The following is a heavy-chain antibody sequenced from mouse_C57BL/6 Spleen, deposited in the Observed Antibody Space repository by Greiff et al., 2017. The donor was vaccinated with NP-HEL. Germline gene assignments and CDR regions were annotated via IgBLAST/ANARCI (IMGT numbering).Heavy chain of an antibody. CDR1: GFTFSDYG. Sequence: EVKVVESGGGLVKPGGSLKLSCAASGFTFSDYGMHWVRQAPEKGLEWVAYISSGSSTIYYADTVKGRFTISRDNAKNTLFLQMTSLRSEDTAMYYCASSYGSSYWYFDVWGTGTTVTVSS. CDR3: ASSYGSSYWYFDV. V-gene: IGHV5-17*01. J-gene: IGHJ1*03. CDR2: ISSGSSTI. D-gene: IGHD1-1*01.